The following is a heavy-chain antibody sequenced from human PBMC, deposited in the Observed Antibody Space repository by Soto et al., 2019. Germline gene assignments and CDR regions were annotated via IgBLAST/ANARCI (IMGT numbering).Heavy chain of an antibody. CDR2: VYISGST. CDR1: GGSIGTHY. CDR3: ARDPRVTTVTGDAFDI. D-gene: IGHD4-17*01. Sequence: QVQLQESGPGLVKPSETLSLTCTVSGGSIGTHYWNWIRQPAGKGLEWIGRVYISGSTDYNPSVKSRVSLSVDTSKNHFSLRLTSVTAADTAVYYCARDPRVTTVTGDAFDIWGQGIMVIVS. J-gene: IGHJ3*02. V-gene: IGHV4-4*07.